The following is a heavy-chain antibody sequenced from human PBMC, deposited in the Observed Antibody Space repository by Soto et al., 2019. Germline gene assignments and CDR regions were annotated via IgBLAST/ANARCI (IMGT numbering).Heavy chain of an antibody. V-gene: IGHV4-59*01. CDR3: ARVRGNYYDSSGYYSGEYYFDY. CDR1: GGSISSYY. J-gene: IGHJ4*02. CDR2: IYYSGST. Sequence: QVQLQESGPGLVKPSETLSLTCTVSGGSISSYYWSWIRQPPGKGLEWIGYIYYSGSTNYNPSLKSRVTISVDTSKDPFSLKLSSVTAADTAVYYCARVRGNYYDSSGYYSGEYYFDYWGQGTLVTVSS. D-gene: IGHD3-22*01.